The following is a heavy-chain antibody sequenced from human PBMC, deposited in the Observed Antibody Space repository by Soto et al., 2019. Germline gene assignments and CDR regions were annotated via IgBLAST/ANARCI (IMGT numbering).Heavy chain of an antibody. V-gene: IGHV4-59*08. CDR3: ARHVFIGFSQYDFWSGYYDYYYYYMDV. CDR2: IYYSGST. D-gene: IGHD3-3*01. J-gene: IGHJ6*03. Sequence: SETLSLTCTVSGGSISSYYWSWIRQPPGKGLEWIGYIYYSGSTNYNPSLKSRVTISVDTSKNQFSLKLSSVTAADTAVYYCARHVFIGFSQYDFWSGYYDYYYYYMDVWGKGTTVT. CDR1: GGSISSYY.